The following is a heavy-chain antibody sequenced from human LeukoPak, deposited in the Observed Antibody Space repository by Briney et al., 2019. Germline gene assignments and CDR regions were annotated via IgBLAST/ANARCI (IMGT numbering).Heavy chain of an antibody. V-gene: IGHV5-51*01. CDR2: IYPGDSDT. CDR1: GFIFATYW. CDR3: ARAKRGRIAAAGAFDI. D-gene: IGHD6-13*01. Sequence: GESLKISCQGSGFIFATYWIGWVRQMPGKGLEWMGIIYPGDSDTRYSPSFQGQVTISADKSISTAYLQWSSLKASDTAMYYCARAKRGRIAAAGAFDIWGQGTMVTVSS. J-gene: IGHJ3*02.